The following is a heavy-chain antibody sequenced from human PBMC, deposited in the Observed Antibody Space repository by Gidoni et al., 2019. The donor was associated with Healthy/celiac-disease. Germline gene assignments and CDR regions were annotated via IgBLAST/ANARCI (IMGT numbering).Heavy chain of an antibody. CDR3: ARPTGDSSGWYMGYFQH. J-gene: IGHJ1*01. CDR2: NYPGDSDT. D-gene: IGHD6-19*01. Sequence: EVQLVQSGAEVKKPGESLTIPCKDSGYSFTSYWIGWVRQMPGKGLEWMGINYPGDSDTRYSPSFQGQVTISADKSISTAYLPWSSLKASDTAMYYCARPTGDSSGWYMGYFQHWGQGTLVTVSS. CDR1: GYSFTSYW. V-gene: IGHV5-51*01.